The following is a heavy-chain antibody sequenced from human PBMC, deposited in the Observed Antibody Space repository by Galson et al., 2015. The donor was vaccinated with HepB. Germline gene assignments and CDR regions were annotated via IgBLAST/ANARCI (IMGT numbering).Heavy chain of an antibody. CDR1: GFTVSSSY. Sequence: SLRLSCAVSGFTVSSSYMSWVRQAPGKGLEWVSVIYSGGSTYYSDSVRDRFTLSRDNSKNTLYLQMNSLRADDTAVYYCARDLGMSYYWGQGTLVTVSS. CDR3: ARDLGMSYY. J-gene: IGHJ4*02. CDR2: IYSGGST. D-gene: IGHD7-27*01. V-gene: IGHV3-66*01.